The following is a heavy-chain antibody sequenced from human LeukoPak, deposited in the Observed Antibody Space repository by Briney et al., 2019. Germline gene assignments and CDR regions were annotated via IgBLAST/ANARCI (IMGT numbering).Heavy chain of an antibody. V-gene: IGHV1-46*01. CDR1: GYTFTTSY. CDR3: TAGRVPNLFDY. D-gene: IGHD1-26*01. J-gene: IGHJ4*02. CDR2: INPSGGTA. Sequence: ASVKVSCKASGYTFTTSYMHWVRQAPGQGLEWMGIINPSGGTATYTQKLQGRVTMTRDTSTSTFYMELSRLRSDDTAIYYCTAGRVPNLFDYWGQGTLVTVSS.